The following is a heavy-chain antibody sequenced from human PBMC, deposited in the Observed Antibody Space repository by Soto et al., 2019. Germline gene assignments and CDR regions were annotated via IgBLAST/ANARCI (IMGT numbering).Heavy chain of an antibody. D-gene: IGHD3-9*01. CDR3: ARAPFFDWLSYYYYYMDV. J-gene: IGHJ6*03. CDR1: GGSISGYY. CDR2: INHSGST. Sequence: SETLSLTCAVYGGSISGYYWSWIRQPPGKGLEWIGEINHSGSTNYNPSLRSRVTISVDTSKNQFSLKLSSVTAADTAVYYGARAPFFDWLSYYYYYMDVWGKGTTVTVSS. V-gene: IGHV4-34*01.